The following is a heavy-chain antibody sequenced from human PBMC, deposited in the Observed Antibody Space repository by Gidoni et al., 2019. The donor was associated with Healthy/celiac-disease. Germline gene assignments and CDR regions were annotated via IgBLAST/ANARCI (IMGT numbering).Heavy chain of an antibody. J-gene: IGHJ2*01. CDR3: ARSRIAAARGGGYFDL. V-gene: IGHV3-30*01. CDR2: ISYDGSNK. D-gene: IGHD6-13*01. Sequence: VAVISYDGSNKYYADSVKGRFTISRDNSKNTLYLQMNSLRAEDTAVYYCARSRIAAARGGGYFDLWGRGTLVTVSS.